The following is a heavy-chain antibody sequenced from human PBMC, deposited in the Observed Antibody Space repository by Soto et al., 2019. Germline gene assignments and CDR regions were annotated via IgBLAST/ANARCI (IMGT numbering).Heavy chain of an antibody. J-gene: IGHJ4*02. D-gene: IGHD3-3*01. CDR2: INPNSGRT. CDR3: ATERTHFDFWSGTD. CDR1: GYSFTAFS. V-gene: IGHV1-2*02. Sequence: ASVKVSCKASGYSFTAFSLHWVRQAPGQGLEWMGWINPNSGRTNYAPDFKGRVTMTRDTSINTAYMELSRLTSDDTAVYYCATERTHFDFWSGTDWGLGTLVTVSS.